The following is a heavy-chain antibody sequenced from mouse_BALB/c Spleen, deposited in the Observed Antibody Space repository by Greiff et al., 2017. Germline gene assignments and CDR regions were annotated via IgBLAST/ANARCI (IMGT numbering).Heavy chain of an antibody. CDR3: ARYYRYDYYAMDY. V-gene: IGHV1-69*02. CDR2: IAPSDSYT. D-gene: IGHD2-14*01. CDR1: GYTFTSYW. Sequence: QVQLQQPGAELVKPGASVKLSCKASGYTFTSYWMHWVKQRPGQGLEWIGEIAPSDSYTNYNQKFKGKATLTVDKSSSTAYMQLSSLTSEDSAVYYCARYYRYDYYAMDYWGQGTSVTVSS. J-gene: IGHJ4*01.